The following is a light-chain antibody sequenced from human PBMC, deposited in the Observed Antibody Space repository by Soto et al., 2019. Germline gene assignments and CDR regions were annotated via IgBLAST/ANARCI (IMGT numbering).Light chain of an antibody. CDR1: QSISSW. Sequence: DIQMTQSPSTLSASVGDRVTITCRASQSISSWLAWYQQKPWKVPNLLIYDASRLQSGVPSRFSGSRSGTEFTLTISSLQPDDYATYYCQRSNSYFGQWTKVEIK. CDR2: DAS. J-gene: IGKJ1*01. CDR3: QRSNSY. V-gene: IGKV1-5*01.